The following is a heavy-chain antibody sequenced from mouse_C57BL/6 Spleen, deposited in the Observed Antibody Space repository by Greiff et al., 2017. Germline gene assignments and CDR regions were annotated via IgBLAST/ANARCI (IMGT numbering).Heavy chain of an antibody. J-gene: IGHJ1*03. CDR3: ARDYGSSYWYFEV. D-gene: IGHD1-1*01. CDR2: ISDGGSYT. V-gene: IGHV5-4*01. CDR1: GFTFSSYA. Sequence: EVKLQESGGGLVKPGGSLKLSCAASGFTFSSYAMAWVRQTPEKRLEWVATISDGGSYTYYPDNVKGRFTISRDNAKNNLYLQMSHLKSEDTAMYYCARDYGSSYWYFEVWGTGTTVTVSS.